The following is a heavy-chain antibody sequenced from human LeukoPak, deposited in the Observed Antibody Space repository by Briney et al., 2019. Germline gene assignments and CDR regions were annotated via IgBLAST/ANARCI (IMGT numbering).Heavy chain of an antibody. CDR2: LRKDATYS. J-gene: IGHJ5*02. V-gene: IGHV3-30*02. CDR3: ARGQRPQYTSTWDNWFDP. Sequence: PGGSLRLSCAASGFPFSSYGMYWVRQTPDKGLQWVAYLRKDATYSNYADSVRGRFTISRDNAKNSLYLQIDSLRAEDTAVYYCARGQRPQYTSTWDNWFDPWGQGTQVTVSS. D-gene: IGHD2-2*01. CDR1: GFPFSSYG.